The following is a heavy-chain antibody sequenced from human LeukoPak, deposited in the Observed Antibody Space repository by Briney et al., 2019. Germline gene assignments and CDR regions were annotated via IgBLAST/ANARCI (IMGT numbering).Heavy chain of an antibody. Sequence: GGSLRLSCAASGFTFSSYEMHWVRQAPGKGLEWVSYINIGGTNTHYADSVKGRFTISRDNAKKSLYLEMTNLRAEDTAVYYCATDGAGFDTWGQGVLVTVSS. J-gene: IGHJ5*02. V-gene: IGHV3-48*03. CDR1: GFTFSSYE. CDR3: ATDGAGFDT. CDR2: INIGGTNT.